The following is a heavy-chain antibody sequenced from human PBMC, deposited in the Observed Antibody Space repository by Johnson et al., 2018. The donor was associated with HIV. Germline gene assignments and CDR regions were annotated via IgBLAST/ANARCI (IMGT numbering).Heavy chain of an antibody. CDR2: ISYDGSNK. D-gene: IGHD2-8*01. Sequence: QVQLVESGGGVVQPGRSLRLSCAASGFTFSSYAMHWVRQAPGKGLEWVAVISYDGSNKYYADSVKGRFTISRDNSKNTLYLQMNSLRAEDTAVYYCAKVGPANDVLGAGDAFDIWGQGTMVTVSS. CDR1: GFTFSSYA. CDR3: AKVGPANDVLGAGDAFDI. V-gene: IGHV3-30-3*01. J-gene: IGHJ3*02.